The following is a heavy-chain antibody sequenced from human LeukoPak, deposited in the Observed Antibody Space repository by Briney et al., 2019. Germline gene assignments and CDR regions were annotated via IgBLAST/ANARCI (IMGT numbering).Heavy chain of an antibody. V-gene: IGHV3-48*01. CDR1: GFTFSSYS. CDR2: ISSSSSTI. D-gene: IGHD1-26*01. Sequence: PGGSLRLSCAASGFTFSSYSMNWVRQAPGKGLEWVSYISSSSSTIYYADSVKGRFTISRDNSKNTLYLQMNSLRAEDTAVYYCAKDGPGNYYYYMDVWGKGTTVTVSS. J-gene: IGHJ6*03. CDR3: AKDGPGNYYYYMDV.